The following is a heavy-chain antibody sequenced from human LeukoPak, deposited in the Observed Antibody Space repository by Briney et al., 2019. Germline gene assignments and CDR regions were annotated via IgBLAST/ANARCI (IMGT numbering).Heavy chain of an antibody. CDR2: ISGGGETT. J-gene: IGHJ4*02. Sequence: AGGSLRLSCAASGFTFNNYAMNSVRQAPGKGLEWVSSISGGGETTYYADSAKGRFTISRDNSQNTLYLQMNSLRAEDTAVYYCARDYADYVGYFFFDYWGQGTLVTVSS. V-gene: IGHV3-23*01. CDR1: GFTFNNYA. D-gene: IGHD4-17*01. CDR3: ARDYADYVGYFFFDY.